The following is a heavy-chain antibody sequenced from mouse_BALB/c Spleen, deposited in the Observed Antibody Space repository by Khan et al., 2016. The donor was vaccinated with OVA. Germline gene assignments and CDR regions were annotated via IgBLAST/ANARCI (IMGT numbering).Heavy chain of an antibody. J-gene: IGHJ3*01. D-gene: IGHD3-3*01. CDR3: ARGRAY. CDR1: GYSITSDYA. Sequence: EVQLQESGPGLVKPSQSLSLTCTVSGYSITSDYAWNWIRQFPGNKLEWMGYITYSGSTSYTPSLKSRISITRDTSKNQFFLQLKSETTEDTATYYCARGRAYWGQGTLVTVSA. V-gene: IGHV3-2*02. CDR2: ITYSGST.